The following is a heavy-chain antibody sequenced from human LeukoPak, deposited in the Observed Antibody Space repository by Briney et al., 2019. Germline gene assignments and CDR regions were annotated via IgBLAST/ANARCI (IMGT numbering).Heavy chain of an antibody. J-gene: IGHJ4*02. CDR3: AKSIGSGSYYGGDY. D-gene: IGHD3-22*01. CDR2: ISGSGGST. CDR1: GFTFSSYA. V-gene: IGHV3-23*01. Sequence: PGGSLRLSCAASGFTFSSYAMSWVRQAPGKGLEWVSVISGSGGSTYYADSVKGRFTISRDNSKNTLYLQMNSLRAGDTAVYYCAKSIGSGSYYGGDYWGQGTLVTVSS.